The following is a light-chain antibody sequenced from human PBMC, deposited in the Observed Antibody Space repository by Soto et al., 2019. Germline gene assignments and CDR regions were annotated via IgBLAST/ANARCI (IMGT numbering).Light chain of an antibody. V-gene: IGKV1-33*01. CDR1: HDITNH. Sequence: DIPMTQSPSSLSASVGDRVTITCQATHDITNHLNWYQQKLGKAPKLLIYDASNLETGVPSRFSGSGSGTEFTFTISSLQPEDVASYYCQQYDNFPYTFGHGTNLEMK. CDR2: DAS. J-gene: IGKJ2*01. CDR3: QQYDNFPYT.